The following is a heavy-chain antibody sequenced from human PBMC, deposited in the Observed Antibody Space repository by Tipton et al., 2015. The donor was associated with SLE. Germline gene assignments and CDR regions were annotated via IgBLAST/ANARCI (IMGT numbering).Heavy chain of an antibody. D-gene: IGHD2-2*03. CDR2: ISWNSGSI. J-gene: IGHJ4*02. Sequence: SLRLSCAASGFTFDDYAMHWVRQAPGKGLEWVSGISWNSGSIGYADSVKGRFTISRDNAKNSLYPQMNSLRAEDTALYYCAKGPMDIVVVPAALDYWGQGTLVTVSS. V-gene: IGHV3-9*01. CDR1: GFTFDDYA. CDR3: AKGPMDIVVVPAALDY.